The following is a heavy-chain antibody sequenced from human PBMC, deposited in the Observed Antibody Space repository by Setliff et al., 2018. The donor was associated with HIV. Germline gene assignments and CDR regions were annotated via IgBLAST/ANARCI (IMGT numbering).Heavy chain of an antibody. D-gene: IGHD3-10*01. CDR1: GVSISNYY. CDR3: AGELSDYFGTGSHEYYYYMDV. V-gene: IGHV4-4*07. J-gene: IGHJ6*03. CDR2: IYTSGNT. Sequence: ETLSLTCTVSGVSISNYYWSWIRQPAGKGLEWIGRIYTSGNTGYNPSLKGRATMSKGRANNQFSLKLSSVTAADTAVYYCAGELSDYFGTGSHEYYYYMDVWGTGTTVTVSS.